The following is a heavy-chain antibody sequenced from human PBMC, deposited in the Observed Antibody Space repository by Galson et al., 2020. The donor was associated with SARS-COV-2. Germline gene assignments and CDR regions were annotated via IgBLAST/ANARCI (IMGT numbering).Heavy chain of an antibody. J-gene: IGHJ4*02. Sequence: LRLSCAASGFTFSSYSMNWVRQAPGKGLEWVSSISSSSSYIYYADSVKGRFTISRDNAKNSLYLQMNSLRAEDTAVYYCARDRGITGTTSGDYWGQGTLVTVSS. D-gene: IGHD1-7*01. V-gene: IGHV3-21*01. CDR3: ARDRGITGTTSGDY. CDR1: GFTFSSYS. CDR2: ISSSSSYI.